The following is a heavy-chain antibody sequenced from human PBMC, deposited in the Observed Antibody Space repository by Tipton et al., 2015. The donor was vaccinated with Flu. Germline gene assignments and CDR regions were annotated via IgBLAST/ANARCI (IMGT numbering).Heavy chain of an antibody. D-gene: IGHD1-14*01. CDR1: GFTFSDYA. CDR3: ARGMNTGLVDV. CDR2: ISSNGDNT. J-gene: IGHJ6*02. V-gene: IGHV3-64*07. Sequence: VQLVQSGGGLVQPGGSLRLSCAASGFTFSDYAMHWVRQAPGKGLEYVSAISSNGDNTYYADSVKGRFTISRDKSKNTLYLQMGSLRADDMAVYYCARGMNTGLVDVWGQGTTDTVAS.